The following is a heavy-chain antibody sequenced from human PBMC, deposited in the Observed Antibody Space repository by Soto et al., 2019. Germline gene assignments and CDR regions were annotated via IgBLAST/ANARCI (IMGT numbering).Heavy chain of an antibody. CDR1: GGSISSGGYY. D-gene: IGHD3-10*01. J-gene: IGHJ5*02. CDR2: IYYSGST. CDR3: ARGRSDTMVRGEKQGDAPNWFDP. V-gene: IGHV4-31*03. Sequence: SETLSLACTVSGGSISSGGYYWSWIRQHPGKDLEWIGYIYYSGSTYYNPSLKSRVTISVDTSKNQFSLKLSSVTAADTAVYYCARGRSDTMVRGEKQGDAPNWFDPWGQGTLVTVSS.